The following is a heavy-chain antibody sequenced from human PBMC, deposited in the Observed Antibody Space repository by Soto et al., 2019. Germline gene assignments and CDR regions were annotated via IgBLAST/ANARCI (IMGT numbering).Heavy chain of an antibody. Sequence: QNTLKESGPTLVKPTQTLTLTCPFSGFSLSTSGANVGWIRQPPGKALEWLALIYWDDYKLYSPSLKSRLTITQVTSKHQVVLSMTNMHPVDTATYSCAHLPGARYRARFDAWGQGTLVTVSS. D-gene: IGHD2-2*01. CDR2: IYWDDYK. CDR1: GFSLSTSGAN. J-gene: IGHJ5*02. V-gene: IGHV2-5*02. CDR3: AHLPGARYRARFDA.